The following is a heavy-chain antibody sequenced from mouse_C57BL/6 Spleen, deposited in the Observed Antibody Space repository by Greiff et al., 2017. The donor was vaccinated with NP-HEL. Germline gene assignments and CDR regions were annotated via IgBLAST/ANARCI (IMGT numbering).Heavy chain of an antibody. V-gene: IGHV1-4*01. J-gene: IGHJ4*01. CDR1: GYTFTSYT. Sequence: QVQLKESGAELARPGASVKMSCKASGYTFTSYTMHWVKQRPGQGLEWIGYINPSSGYTKYNQKFKDKATLTADKSSSTAYMQLSSLTSEDSAVYYCAGLRQDYAMDYWGQGTSVTVSS. CDR3: AGLRQDYAMDY. D-gene: IGHD2-4*01. CDR2: INPSSGYT.